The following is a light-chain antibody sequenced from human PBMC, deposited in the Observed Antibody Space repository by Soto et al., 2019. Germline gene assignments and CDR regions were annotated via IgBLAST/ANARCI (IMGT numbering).Light chain of an antibody. J-gene: IGLJ1*01. Sequence: QSVLTQPASVSGSPGQSITTSCTGTSSDVIGYNYVSWYQHHPGKSPKLMIFDVSNRPSGVFNRFSGSKSGNTASLTVSGLQPEDEADYYCSSYTTSNTRQIVFGTGTKVTVL. CDR2: DVS. CDR1: SSDVIGYNY. V-gene: IGLV2-14*03. CDR3: SSYTTSNTRQIV.